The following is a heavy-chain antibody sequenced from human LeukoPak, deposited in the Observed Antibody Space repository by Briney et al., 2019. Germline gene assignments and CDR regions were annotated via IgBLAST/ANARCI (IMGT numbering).Heavy chain of an antibody. CDR1: GGTFSSSG. D-gene: IGHD1-1*01. CDR2: IIPIFDTP. CDR3: TRGAFNYNDGYYHGMDV. Sequence: SVKVSCKASGGTFSSSGINWVRQAPGQGLEWVGGIIPIFDTPNYAHKFQGRVTSTADKSTSTAYMELSSLRSEDTAVYYCTRGAFNYNDGYYHGMDVWGKGTTVTVSS. V-gene: IGHV1-69*06. J-gene: IGHJ6*04.